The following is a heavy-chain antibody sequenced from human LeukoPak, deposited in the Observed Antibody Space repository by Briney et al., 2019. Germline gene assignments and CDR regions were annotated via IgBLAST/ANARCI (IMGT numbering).Heavy chain of an antibody. Sequence: PSETLSLTCTVSGGSISSYYWSWIRQPPGKGLEWIGYIYYSGSTNYNPSLKSRVTISVDTSKNQFSLKLSSVTAADTAVYYCARERRWGSGWYRGAFYFDYWGQGTLVTVSS. V-gene: IGHV4-59*12. J-gene: IGHJ4*02. CDR3: ARERRWGSGWYRGAFYFDY. CDR1: GGSISSYY. CDR2: IYYSGST. D-gene: IGHD6-13*01.